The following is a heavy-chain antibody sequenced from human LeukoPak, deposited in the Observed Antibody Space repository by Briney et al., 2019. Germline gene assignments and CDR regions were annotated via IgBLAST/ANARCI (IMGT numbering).Heavy chain of an antibody. CDR3: ARDRGSYGSDATYFDY. J-gene: IGHJ4*02. D-gene: IGHD5-18*01. V-gene: IGHV3-53*01. Sequence: GGSLRLSCAASGFTVSSNYMSWVRQAPGKGLEWVSVIYSGGSTYYADSVKGRFTISRDNSKNTLYLQMNSLRAEDTAVYYCARDRGSYGSDATYFDYWGQGTLVTVSS. CDR2: IYSGGST. CDR1: GFTVSSNY.